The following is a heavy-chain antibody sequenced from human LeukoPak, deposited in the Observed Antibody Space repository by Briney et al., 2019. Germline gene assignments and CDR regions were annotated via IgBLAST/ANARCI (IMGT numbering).Heavy chain of an antibody. CDR2: ISSSGSTI. CDR3: AGGGYYSAVYYYYYYMDV. V-gene: IGHV3-11*01. Sequence: GGSLRLSCAASGFTFSDYYMSWIRKAPGKGLEWVSYISSSGSTIYYADSVMGRFTISRDNAKNSLYLQMNSLRAEDTAVYYCAGGGYYSAVYYYYYYMDVWGKGTTVTVSS. J-gene: IGHJ6*03. CDR1: GFTFSDYY. D-gene: IGHD3-22*01.